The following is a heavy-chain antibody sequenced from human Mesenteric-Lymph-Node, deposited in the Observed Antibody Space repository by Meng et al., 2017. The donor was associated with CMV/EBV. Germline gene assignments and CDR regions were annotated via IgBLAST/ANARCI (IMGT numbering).Heavy chain of an antibody. J-gene: IGHJ6*02. Sequence: SETLSLTCAVYGGSSSGYYWSWIRQPPGKGLEWIGEINHSGSTNYNPSLKSRVTISVDTSKNQFSLKLSSVTAADTAVYDCARDDSSSSSNYGMDVWGQGTTVTVSS. CDR1: GGSSSGYY. CDR3: ARDDSSSSSNYGMDV. V-gene: IGHV4-34*01. CDR2: INHSGST. D-gene: IGHD6-6*01.